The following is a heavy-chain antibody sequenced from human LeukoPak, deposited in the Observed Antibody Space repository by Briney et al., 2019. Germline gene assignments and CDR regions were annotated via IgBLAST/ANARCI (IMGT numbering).Heavy chain of an antibody. CDR3: ARSYCTNGVCRYYFDY. CDR1: GFTFSSYS. CDR2: ISSSSSYT. Sequence: GGSLRLSCAASGFTFSSYSMNWVRQAPGKGLEWVSSISSSSSYTYYADSVKGRFTISRDNAKNSLYLQMNSLRAEDTAVYYCARSYCTNGVCRYYFDYWGQGTLVTVSS. D-gene: IGHD2-8*01. V-gene: IGHV3-21*06. J-gene: IGHJ4*02.